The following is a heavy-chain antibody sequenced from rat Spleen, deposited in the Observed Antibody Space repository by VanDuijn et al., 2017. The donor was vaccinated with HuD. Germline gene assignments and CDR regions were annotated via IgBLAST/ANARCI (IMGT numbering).Heavy chain of an antibody. CDR2: MWSGGRT. V-gene: IGHV2-1*01. D-gene: IGHD1-11*01. CDR3: ARGGYNYFDY. Sequence: QVQLKESGPGLVQHSQTLSLTCTVSGFSLTSNGVSWVRQPPGKGLEWMGVMWSGGRTAYNSGLKSRLSISRDTSKSQVYLKMNSLQTEDTAMYFCARGGYNYFDYWGQGVVVTVSS. J-gene: IGHJ2*01. CDR1: GFSLTSNG.